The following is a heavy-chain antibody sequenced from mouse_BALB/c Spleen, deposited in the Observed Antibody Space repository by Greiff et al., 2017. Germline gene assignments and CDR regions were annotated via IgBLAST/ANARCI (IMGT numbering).Heavy chain of an antibody. D-gene: IGHD2-12*01. CDR3: ARGYDGVY. CDR2: ISYSGST. CDR1: GYSITSDYA. Sequence: EVQLVESGPGLVKPSQSLSLTCTVTGYSITSDYAWNWIRQFPGNKLEWMGYISYSGSTSYNPSLKSRISITRDTSKNQFFLQLNSVTTEDTATYYCARGYDGVYWGQGTTLTVSS. V-gene: IGHV3-2*02. J-gene: IGHJ2*01.